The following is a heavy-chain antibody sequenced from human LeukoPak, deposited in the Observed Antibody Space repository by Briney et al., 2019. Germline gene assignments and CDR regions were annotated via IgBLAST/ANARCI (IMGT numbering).Heavy chain of an antibody. J-gene: IGHJ4*02. V-gene: IGHV5-51*01. CDR3: ARVLGYCSGGSCYQHFDY. D-gene: IGHD2-15*01. CDR2: IYPGDSDT. CDR1: GFSLTSYW. Sequence: GESLKISCKGSGFSLTSYWLGWVRQLPGKGLEWMGIIYPGDSDTRYNPSVQGPVTSSADKSISTAYLQWSSLKASDTAMYSCARVLGYCSGGSCYQHFDYWGQGTLVTVSS.